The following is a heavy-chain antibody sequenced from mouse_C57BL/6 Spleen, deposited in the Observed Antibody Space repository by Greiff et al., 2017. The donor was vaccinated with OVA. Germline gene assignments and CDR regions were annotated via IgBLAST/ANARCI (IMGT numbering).Heavy chain of an antibody. D-gene: IGHD1-1*01. V-gene: IGHV1-59*01. CDR2: IDPSDSYT. CDR1: GYTFTSYW. CDR3: ARFYYGSSYEGY. J-gene: IGHJ2*01. Sequence: VQLQQPGAELVRPGTSVKLSCKASGYTFTSYWMHWVKQRPGQGLEWIGVIDPSDSYTNYNQKFKGKATLTVDTSSSTAYMQRSSLTSEDSAVYYCARFYYGSSYEGYWGQGTTLTVSS.